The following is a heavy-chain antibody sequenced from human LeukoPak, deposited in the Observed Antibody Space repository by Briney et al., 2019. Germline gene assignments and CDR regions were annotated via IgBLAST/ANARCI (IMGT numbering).Heavy chain of an antibody. Sequence: SETLSLTCTVSGGSISSSSYYWGWIRQPPGKGLEWIGYIYYSGSTNYNPSLESRVTVSVDTSKNQFSLNLRSVTAADTAVYHCARHLNSLGGLDIWGQGTMVTVS. J-gene: IGHJ3*02. V-gene: IGHV4-61*05. CDR3: ARHLNSLGGLDI. CDR2: IYYSGST. CDR1: GGSISSSSYY. D-gene: IGHD2-15*01.